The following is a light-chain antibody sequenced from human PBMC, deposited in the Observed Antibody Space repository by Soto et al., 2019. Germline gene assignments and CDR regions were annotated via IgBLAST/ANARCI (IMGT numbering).Light chain of an antibody. J-gene: IGKJ4*01. V-gene: IGKV4-1*01. Sequence: DIVMTQSPDSLAVSLGERATINCKSSQSVLYNSNNKNYLAWYQQKPGQPPKLLIYWASTRKSGVPDRFSGSGSGTDFTLTISSLQAEDVAVYYCQQYDATPLTFGGGTKVEI. CDR1: QSVLYNSNNKNY. CDR2: WAS. CDR3: QQYDATPLT.